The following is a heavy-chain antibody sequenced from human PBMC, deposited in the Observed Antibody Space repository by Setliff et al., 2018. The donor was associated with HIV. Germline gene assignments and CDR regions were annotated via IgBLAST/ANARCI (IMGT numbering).Heavy chain of an antibody. V-gene: IGHV4-31*03. D-gene: IGHD2-15*01. CDR1: GGSISIGGYY. CDR2: IYHNGST. CDR3: ARGGGSRAATSSYYYMDV. Sequence: KTSETLSLTCTVSGGSISIGGYYWGWIRQHPGKGLEWIGYIYHNGSTYYNPSLKSRLIISVDKSKNQFSLKLSSVTGADTAVYYCARGGGSRAATSSYYYMDVWGKGTTVTVSS. J-gene: IGHJ6*03.